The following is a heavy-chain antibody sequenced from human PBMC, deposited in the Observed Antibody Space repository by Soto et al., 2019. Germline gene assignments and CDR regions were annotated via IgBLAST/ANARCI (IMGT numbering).Heavy chain of an antibody. D-gene: IGHD3-9*01. V-gene: IGHV4-31*03. CDR1: GGSISSGRFY. CDR3: ARTTFYDVFTAYYSLFDY. Sequence: QVQLQESGPGLVKPSQTLTLTCTVSGGSISSGRFYWSWIRQHPGKGLEWIGHISDSGSSYYNPSLESRVTILVDTSKNQFSLKLSAVTAADTAVYFCARTTFYDVFTAYYSLFDYWGQGTMVTVSS. J-gene: IGHJ4*02. CDR2: ISDSGSS.